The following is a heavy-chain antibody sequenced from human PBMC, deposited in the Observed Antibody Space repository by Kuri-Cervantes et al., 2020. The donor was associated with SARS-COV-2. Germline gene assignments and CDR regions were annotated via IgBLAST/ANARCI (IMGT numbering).Heavy chain of an antibody. Sequence: GSLRLSCTASGGSISSSSYYWGWIRQPPGKGLEWIGSIYYSGSTYYNPSLKSRVTISVDTSKNQFSLKLSSVTAADTAVYYCARGRSPGYWGQGTLVTVSS. V-gene: IGHV4-39*07. CDR3: ARGRSPGY. CDR1: GGSISSSSYY. CDR2: IYYSGST. J-gene: IGHJ4*02.